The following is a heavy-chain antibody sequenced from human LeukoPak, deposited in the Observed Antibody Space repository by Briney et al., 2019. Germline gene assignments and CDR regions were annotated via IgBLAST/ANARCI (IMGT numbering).Heavy chain of an antibody. V-gene: IGHV4-59*01. Sequence: SETLSLTCTVSGSSISSYYWSWIRQPPGKGLEWIGYIHYSGSTQYNPSLKSRVTISVDTSKNQVSLNLRSVTAADTAVYYCARLARVGYCSGGSCRYFQHWGQGTLVTVSS. D-gene: IGHD2-15*01. CDR1: GSSISSYY. J-gene: IGHJ1*01. CDR3: ARLARVGYCSGGSCRYFQH. CDR2: IHYSGST.